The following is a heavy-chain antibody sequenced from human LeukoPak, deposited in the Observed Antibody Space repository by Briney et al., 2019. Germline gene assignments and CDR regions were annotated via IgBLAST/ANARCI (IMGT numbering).Heavy chain of an antibody. V-gene: IGHV4-34*01. CDR2: INHSGST. CDR1: GGSFSGYY. Sequence: SETLSLTCAVYGGSFSGYYWSWIRQPPGKGLGWIGEINHSGSTNYNPSLKSRVTISVDTSKNQFSLKLSSVTAADTAVYYCARGRTTGKFHNWFDPWGQGTLVTVSS. D-gene: IGHD1-1*01. CDR3: ARGRTTGKFHNWFDP. J-gene: IGHJ5*02.